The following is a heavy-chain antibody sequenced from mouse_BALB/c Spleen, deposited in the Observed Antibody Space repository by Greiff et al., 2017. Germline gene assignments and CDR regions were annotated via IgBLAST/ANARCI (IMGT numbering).Heavy chain of an antibody. Sequence: VQVVESGAELVKPGASVKLSCKASGYTFTSYYMYWVRQRPGQGLEWIGEINPSNGGTNFNEKFKSKATLTVDKSSSTAYMQLSSLTSEDSAVYYCTRRRVYYAMDYWGQGTSVTVSS. CDR1: GYTFTSYY. V-gene: IGHV1S81*02. CDR2: INPSNGGT. J-gene: IGHJ4*01. CDR3: TRRRVYYAMDY.